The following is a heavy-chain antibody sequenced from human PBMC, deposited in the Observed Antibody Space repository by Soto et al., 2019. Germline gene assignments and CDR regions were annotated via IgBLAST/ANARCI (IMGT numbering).Heavy chain of an antibody. CDR1: GYSFTSYW. CDR3: ARCHLYYDFWSGYYRNQHDAFDI. J-gene: IGHJ3*02. V-gene: IGHV5-51*01. D-gene: IGHD3-3*01. Sequence: PGESLKISCKGSGYSFTSYWIGWVRQMPGKGLEWMGIIYPGDSDTRYSPSFQGQVTISADKSISTAYLQWSSLKASDTAMYYCARCHLYYDFWSGYYRNQHDAFDIWGQGTMVTVSS. CDR2: IYPGDSDT.